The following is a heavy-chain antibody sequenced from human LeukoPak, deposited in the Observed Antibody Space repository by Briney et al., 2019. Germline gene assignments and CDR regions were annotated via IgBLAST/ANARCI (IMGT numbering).Heavy chain of an antibody. J-gene: IGHJ4*02. CDR2: ITGSNGNT. CDR3: ARDRDRMVQGVTALFVY. CDR1: GYTFTPYG. Sequence: GASVKVSCKTSGYTFTPYGISWVRQAPGQGLEWMGWITGSNGNTKYAQKVQGRVTMTTDTSTTTAYMEVRSLRSDDTAVYYCARDRDRMVQGVTALFVYWGQGTLVTVSS. D-gene: IGHD3-10*01. V-gene: IGHV1-18*04.